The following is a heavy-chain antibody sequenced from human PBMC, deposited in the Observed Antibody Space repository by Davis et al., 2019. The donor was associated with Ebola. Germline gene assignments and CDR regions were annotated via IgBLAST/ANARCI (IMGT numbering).Heavy chain of an antibody. CDR2: IHYSGIT. V-gene: IGHV4-59*08. Sequence: SETLSLTCGVSGDSISTSYWSWIRQLPGKGLEWLAYIHYSGITKYNPSLKSRVTISVDKSKNHFALTLTSVTAADTAVYYCARHSGHSSNWHRFDCWGQGALVTVSS. D-gene: IGHD6-13*01. CDR3: ARHSGHSSNWHRFDC. CDR1: GDSISTSY. J-gene: IGHJ4*02.